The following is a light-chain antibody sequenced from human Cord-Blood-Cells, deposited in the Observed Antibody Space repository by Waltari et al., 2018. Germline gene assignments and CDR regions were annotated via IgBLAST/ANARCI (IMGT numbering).Light chain of an antibody. CDR1: QSISSY. CDR3: QQSHSTPLT. Sequence: DIQMTQSPSSLSASVGYRVTITCRASQSISSYLNWYQQKPGKAPKLLIYAASSLQSGVPSRFSGSGSGTDLTLTISSLQPEDFATYYCQQSHSTPLTFGGGTKVEIK. V-gene: IGKV1-39*01. CDR2: AAS. J-gene: IGKJ4*01.